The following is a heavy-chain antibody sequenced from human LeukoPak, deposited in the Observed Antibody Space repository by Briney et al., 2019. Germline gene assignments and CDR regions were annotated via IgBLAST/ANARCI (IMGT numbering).Heavy chain of an antibody. V-gene: IGHV1-46*01. Sequence: GASVNVSCKASGYTFTSYYMHWVRQAPGQELEWMGIINPSGGSTSYAQKFQGRVTMTRDTSTSTVYMELSSLRSEDTAVYYCARMLLGGSYFGGLYFDYWGQGTLVTVSS. CDR1: GYTFTSYY. CDR3: ARMLLGGSYFGGLYFDY. D-gene: IGHD1-26*01. CDR2: INPSGGST. J-gene: IGHJ4*02.